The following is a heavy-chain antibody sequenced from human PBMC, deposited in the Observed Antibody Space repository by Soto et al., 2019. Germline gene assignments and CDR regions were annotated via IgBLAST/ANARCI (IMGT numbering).Heavy chain of an antibody. CDR1: GGSISSGGYS. V-gene: IGHV4-30-2*01. J-gene: IGHJ5*02. D-gene: IGHD6-13*01. Sequence: SETLSLTCAVSGGSISSGGYSWSWIRQPPGKGLEWIGYIYHSGSTYYNPSLKSRVTISVDRSKNQFSLKLSSVTAADTAVYYCARGSMKQQLVGGRWFDPWGQGTLVTVSS. CDR3: ARGSMKQQLVGGRWFDP. CDR2: IYHSGST.